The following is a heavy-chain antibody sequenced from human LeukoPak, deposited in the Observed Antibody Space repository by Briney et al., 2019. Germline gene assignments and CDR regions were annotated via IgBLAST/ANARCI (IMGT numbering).Heavy chain of an antibody. J-gene: IGHJ5*02. V-gene: IGHV1-69*01. CDR2: IIPIFGTA. D-gene: IGHD2-2*01. CDR1: GGTFTGYA. CDR3: ASTHSPRYCSSTSCSGSWFDP. Sequence: SVKDSSKDSGGTFTGYAISWVRQAPGQGLEWMGRIIPIFGTANYIQKLQGRVTITADESTSTDYMELSSLRSEDSAVYYCASTHSPRYCSSTSCSGSWFDPWGQGTLVTVSS.